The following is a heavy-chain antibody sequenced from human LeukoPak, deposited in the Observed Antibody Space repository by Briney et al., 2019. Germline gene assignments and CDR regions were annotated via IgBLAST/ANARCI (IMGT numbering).Heavy chain of an antibody. Sequence: GGSLRLSCAASGFTFSGSALHWVRQASGKGLEWVGRIRSKANSYATAYAASVKGRFTISRDDSKNTTYLQMNSLKTEDTAVYYCTSRPLLSYYGSGRTRSDYWGQGTLVTVSS. D-gene: IGHD3-10*01. CDR3: TSRPLLSYYGSGRTRSDY. V-gene: IGHV3-73*01. CDR2: IRSKANSYAT. CDR1: GFTFSGSA. J-gene: IGHJ4*02.